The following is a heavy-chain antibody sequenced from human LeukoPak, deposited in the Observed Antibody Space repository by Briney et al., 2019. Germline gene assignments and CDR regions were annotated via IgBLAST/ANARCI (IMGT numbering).Heavy chain of an antibody. V-gene: IGHV3-21*01. Sequence: PGGSLRLYCAASGFTFSSYSMNWVRQAPGKGLEWVSSISSSSSYIYYADSVKGRFTISRDNAKNSLYLQMNSLRAEDTAVYYCARLTYYDSSGLDYWGQGTLVTVSS. D-gene: IGHD3-22*01. J-gene: IGHJ4*02. CDR1: GFTFSSYS. CDR2: ISSSSSYI. CDR3: ARLTYYDSSGLDY.